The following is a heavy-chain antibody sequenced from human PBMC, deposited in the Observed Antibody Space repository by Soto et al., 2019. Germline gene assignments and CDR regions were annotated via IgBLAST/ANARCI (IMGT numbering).Heavy chain of an antibody. D-gene: IGHD1-1*01. J-gene: IGHJ6*02. CDR1: GFTFSSYA. V-gene: IGHV3-23*01. Sequence: GGSLRLSCSASGFTFSSYAMSWVRQAPGKGLEWVSAISGSGGSTYYADSVKGRFTISRDNSKNTLYLQMNSLRAEDTAVYYCAKDSRPGTVLFGYYYGMDVWGQGTTVTVSS. CDR2: ISGSGGST. CDR3: AKDSRPGTVLFGYYYGMDV.